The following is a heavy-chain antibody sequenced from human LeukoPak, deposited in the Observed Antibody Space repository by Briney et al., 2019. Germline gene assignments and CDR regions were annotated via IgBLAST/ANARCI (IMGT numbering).Heavy chain of an antibody. CDR1: GYKFTNYW. J-gene: IGHJ4*02. CDR3: ARALRTGQGDYVPVL. CDR2: IYPGDSET. Sequence: GESLKISCKASGYKFTNYWICWVRQMPGKRLEWMTIIYPGDSETRYSPSFQGQVTISADKSIGTMYLQWSSLKASDTAMYYCARALRTGQGDYVPVLWGQGTLVIVSS. D-gene: IGHD4-17*01. V-gene: IGHV5-51*01.